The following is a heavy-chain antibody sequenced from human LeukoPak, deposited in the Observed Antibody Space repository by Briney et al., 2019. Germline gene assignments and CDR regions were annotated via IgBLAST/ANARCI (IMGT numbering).Heavy chain of an antibody. CDR1: GFTFSTYA. D-gene: IGHD3-22*01. V-gene: IGHV3-23*01. CDR2: ISSSGGST. CDR3: TSGYYPLDY. Sequence: GGSLRLSCAASGFTFSTYAMSWVRQAPGKGLEWVSTISSSGGSTYYADSVKGRFTISRDNSKNTAYLQMNSLKTEDTAVYYCTSGYYPLDYWGQGTLVTVSS. J-gene: IGHJ4*02.